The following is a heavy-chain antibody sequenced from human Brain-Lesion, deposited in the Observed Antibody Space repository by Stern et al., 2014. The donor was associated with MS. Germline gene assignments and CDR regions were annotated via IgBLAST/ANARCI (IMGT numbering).Heavy chain of an antibody. CDR1: GFTFSRYW. D-gene: IGHD3-16*01. CDR2: IRQDGSET. V-gene: IGHV3-7*01. J-gene: IGHJ5*02. CDR3: ARRLAVQFAP. Sequence: VQLVQSGGGLVRPGGSLTLSCVASGFTFSRYWMTWVRQPPGQGLDLVAHIRQDGSETYYVDSVKARFTISRDNAKNSLFLQMNSLRVEDTAVYYCARRLAVQFAPWGQGTLVTVSS.